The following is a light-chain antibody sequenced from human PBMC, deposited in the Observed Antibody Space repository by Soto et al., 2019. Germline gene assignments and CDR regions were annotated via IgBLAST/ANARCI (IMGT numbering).Light chain of an antibody. CDR1: SGSIASNY. CDR2: EDN. Sequence: NFMLTQPHSVSESPGKTVTISCTRSSGSIASNYVQWYQQRPGSSPTTVIYEDNQRPSGVPDRFSGSIDSSSNSASLTISGLKTEDEADYYRQSYDSSNHEVFGGGTKLTVL. V-gene: IGLV6-57*01. J-gene: IGLJ3*02. CDR3: QSYDSSNHEV.